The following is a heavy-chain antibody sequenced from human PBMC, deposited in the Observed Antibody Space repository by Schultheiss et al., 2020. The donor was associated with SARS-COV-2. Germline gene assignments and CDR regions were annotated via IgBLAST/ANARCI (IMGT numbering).Heavy chain of an antibody. CDR1: GFTFDDYA. CDR3: AKEVHQDAAMGLHFDS. Sequence: GGSLRLSCVASGFTFDDYAMHWVRLPPGRGLEWVSRISWNGAGIDYADSVKGRFTISRDNDKNSLYLQMNSLRPEDMALYFCAKEVHQDAAMGLHFDSWGRGTLVPSPQ. D-gene: IGHD5-18*01. V-gene: IGHV3-9*03. CDR2: ISWNGAGI. J-gene: IGHJ4*02.